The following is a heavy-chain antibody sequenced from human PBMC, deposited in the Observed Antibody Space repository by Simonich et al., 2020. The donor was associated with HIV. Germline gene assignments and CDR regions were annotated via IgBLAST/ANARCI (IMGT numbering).Heavy chain of an antibody. Sequence: EVQLVESGGGLVQSGGSLRLSCAASGFTFSNHWMTWVRQSPGKGLEWVAYINKDGSEKNYVDSVKGRFTISRDNAKNSLSLLMNSLRDEDTALYYCALGWGSGWYFDLWGRATLVTVSS. D-gene: IGHD7-27*01. CDR2: INKDGSEK. CDR3: ALGWGSGWYFDL. J-gene: IGHJ2*01. CDR1: GFTFSNHW. V-gene: IGHV3-7*01.